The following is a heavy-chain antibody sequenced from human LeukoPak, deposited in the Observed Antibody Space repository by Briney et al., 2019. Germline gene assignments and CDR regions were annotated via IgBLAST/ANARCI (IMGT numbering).Heavy chain of an antibody. CDR2: ISGSGSTK. D-gene: IGHD6-13*01. CDR3: ARVGSIAAAGTPDY. J-gene: IGHJ4*02. Sequence: PGGSLRLSCAASGFTFSSYSMNWVRQAPGKGLEWVSHISGSGSTKIYADSVKGRFTISRDNAENSLYLQVNSLRAEDTAVYYCARVGSIAAAGTPDYWGQGTLVTVSS. V-gene: IGHV3-48*04. CDR1: GFTFSSYS.